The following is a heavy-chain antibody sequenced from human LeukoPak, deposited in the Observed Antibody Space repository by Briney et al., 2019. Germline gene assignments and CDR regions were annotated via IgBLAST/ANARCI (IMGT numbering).Heavy chain of an antibody. D-gene: IGHD3-16*01. CDR3: ARDCILINAAKCAFDI. V-gene: IGHV7-4-1*02. CDR2: INTNTGNP. Sequence: ASVKVSCKASGYTFTSYAMNWVRQSPGQGLEWMGWINTNTGNPTYDQGFTGWFVFSLDTCVSKAYLQISSLKAEDTAVYYCARDCILINAAKCAFDIWGQGTMVTVSS. CDR1: GYTFTSYA. J-gene: IGHJ3*02.